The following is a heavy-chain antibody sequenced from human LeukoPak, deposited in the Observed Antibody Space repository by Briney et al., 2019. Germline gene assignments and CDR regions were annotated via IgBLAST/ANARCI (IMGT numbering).Heavy chain of an antibody. CDR3: ARGPMVRGVSKELDY. CDR1: GGSLSSYY. D-gene: IGHD3-10*01. J-gene: IGHJ4*02. V-gene: IGHV4-59*01. CDR2: IYYSGTT. Sequence: SETLSLTCTVSGGSLSSYYWSWLRQPPGKGLEWIGYIYYSGTTNYSPSLKSRVTISVDTSKSQFSLRLSSVTAADTAVYYCARGPMVRGVSKELDYWGQGTLVTVSS.